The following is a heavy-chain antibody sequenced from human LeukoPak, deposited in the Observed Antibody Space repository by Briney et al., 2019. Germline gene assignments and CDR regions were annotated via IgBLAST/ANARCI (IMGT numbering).Heavy chain of an antibody. Sequence: PSETLSPTCAVYGGSFSGYYWSWIRQPPGKGLEWIGEINHSGSTNYNPSLKSRVTISVDTSKNQFSLKLSSVTAADTAVYYCARARRTDYFDYWGQGTLVTVSS. CDR2: INHSGST. CDR1: GGSFSGYY. D-gene: IGHD2-8*02. J-gene: IGHJ4*02. CDR3: ARARRTDYFDY. V-gene: IGHV4-34*01.